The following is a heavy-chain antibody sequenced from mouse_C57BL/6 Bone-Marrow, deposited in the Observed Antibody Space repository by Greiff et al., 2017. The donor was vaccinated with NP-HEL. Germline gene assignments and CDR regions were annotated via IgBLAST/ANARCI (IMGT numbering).Heavy chain of an antibody. CDR2: IDPETGGT. Sequence: VQLQQSGAELVRPGASVTLSCKASGYTFTDYEMNWVKQTPVHGLEWIGAIDPETGGTAYNQKFKGKAILTADKSSSTAYMELRSLTSEDSAVYYCTRNDDYAYWDWGTTLTVSS. CDR1: GYTFTDYE. V-gene: IGHV1-15*01. J-gene: IGHJ2*01. CDR3: TRNDDYAY. D-gene: IGHD2-13*01.